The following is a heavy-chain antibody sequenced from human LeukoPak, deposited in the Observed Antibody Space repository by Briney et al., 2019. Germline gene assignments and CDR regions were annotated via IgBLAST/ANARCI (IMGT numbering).Heavy chain of an antibody. V-gene: IGHV3-23*01. CDR2: ISYSGRST. J-gene: IGHJ4*02. CDR1: GFTFDNYA. Sequence: GGSLRLSCAASGFTFDNYAMNWVRQAPGKGLEWVSGISYSGRSTYYADSVKGRFTISRDNSENTLYLQMNSLRGDDTAVYYCAKDLDGSGLYGGLDYWGQGILVTVSS. D-gene: IGHD6-19*01. CDR3: AKDLDGSGLYGGLDY.